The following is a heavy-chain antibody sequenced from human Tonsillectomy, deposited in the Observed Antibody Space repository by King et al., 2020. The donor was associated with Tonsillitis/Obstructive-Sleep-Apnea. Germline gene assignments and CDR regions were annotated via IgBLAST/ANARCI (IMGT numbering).Heavy chain of an antibody. D-gene: IGHD6-19*01. Sequence: VQLVESGGGLVQPGESLRLSCAASGFIFSAYWMTWVRQAPGKGLEWVANINQDGSEKHCVDSVKARFTISRDNAKNSLDLQLNSLRTEDTAVYYCARDLSPVDSSVWFDAFDTWGQGTTVTVSS. CDR3: ARDLSPVDSSVWFDAFDT. J-gene: IGHJ3*02. V-gene: IGHV3-7*04. CDR1: GFIFSAYW. CDR2: INQDGSEK.